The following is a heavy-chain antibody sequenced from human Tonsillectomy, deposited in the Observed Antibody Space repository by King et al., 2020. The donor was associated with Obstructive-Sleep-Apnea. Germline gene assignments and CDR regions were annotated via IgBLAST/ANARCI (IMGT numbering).Heavy chain of an antibody. CDR3: ARDLITGTSYFDY. D-gene: IGHD1/OR15-1a*01. Sequence: QLQESGPGLVKPSETLSLTCTVSGGSISSYYWSWIRQPPGKGLEWFGYIYYSGSTNYNPSLKSRVTISVDTSKNQFSLKLSSVTAADTAVYYCARDLITGTSYFDYWGQGTLVTVSS. CDR2: IYYSGST. V-gene: IGHV4-59*01. J-gene: IGHJ4*02. CDR1: GGSISSYY.